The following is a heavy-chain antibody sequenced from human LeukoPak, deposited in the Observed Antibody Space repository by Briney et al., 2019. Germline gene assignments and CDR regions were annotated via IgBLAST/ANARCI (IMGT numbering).Heavy chain of an antibody. CDR1: GYSISSGYY. V-gene: IGHV4-38-2*01. J-gene: IGHJ4*02. D-gene: IGHD2-15*01. CDR2: IYHSGST. CDR3: ARAPFYCSGGSCYLGYFDY. Sequence: SETLSLTCAVSGYSISSGYYWGWIRQPPGKGLEWIGSIYHSGSTYYNPSLKSRVTISVDTSKNQFSLKLSSVTAADTAVYYCARAPFYCSGGSCYLGYFDYWGQGTLVTVSS.